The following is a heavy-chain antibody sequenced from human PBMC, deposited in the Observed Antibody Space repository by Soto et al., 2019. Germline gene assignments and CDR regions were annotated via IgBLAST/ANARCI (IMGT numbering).Heavy chain of an antibody. CDR1: GFTFSAYA. Sequence: EVPLLESGGGLVQPGGSLRLSCTASGFTFSAYAMSWVRQAPGKGLEWVSSISGSFGDTNYADSVKGRFTISRDNSKNTLYLQMNSLRAEDTAVYYCAKESGPTHYDYWGQGTLVTVST. V-gene: IGHV3-23*01. CDR3: AKESGPTHYDY. J-gene: IGHJ4*02. CDR2: ISGSFGDT. D-gene: IGHD3-3*01.